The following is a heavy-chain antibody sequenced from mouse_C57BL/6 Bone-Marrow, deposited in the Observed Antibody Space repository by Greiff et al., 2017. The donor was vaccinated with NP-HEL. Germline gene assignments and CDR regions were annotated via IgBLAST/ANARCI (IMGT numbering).Heavy chain of an antibody. V-gene: IGHV2-5*01. J-gene: IGHJ1*03. CDR1: GFSLTSYG. D-gene: IGHD2-4*01. Sequence: QVQLQQSGPGLVQPSQSLSITCTVSGFSLTSYGVHWVRQSPGKGLEWLGVIWRGGSADYNAAFMSRLSITKDNSKSQVFFKMNSLQADDTAIYYCAKKGSYYDYEDWYFDVWGTGTTVTVSS. CDR3: AKKGSYYDYEDWYFDV. CDR2: IWRGGSA.